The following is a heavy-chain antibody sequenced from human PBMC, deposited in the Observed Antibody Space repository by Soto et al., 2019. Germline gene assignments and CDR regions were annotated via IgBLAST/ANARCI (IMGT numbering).Heavy chain of an antibody. CDR3: ARATYDSRTYYLDY. CDR2: SYYTGNT. D-gene: IGHD3-22*01. CDR1: GASISGGDYY. J-gene: IGHJ4*02. Sequence: QVQLQESGPGLVKPSQTLSLTCTVSGASISGGDYYWTWIRQPPGKGLEWIGSSYYTGNTYSNPSLESRLSISVDPSNNQFALRLTSVTAPDTAIYYCARATYDSRTYYLDYWGQGTLVTVSS. V-gene: IGHV4-30-4*01.